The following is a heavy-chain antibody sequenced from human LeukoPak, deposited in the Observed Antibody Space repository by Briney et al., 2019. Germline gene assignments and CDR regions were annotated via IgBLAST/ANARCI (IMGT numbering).Heavy chain of an antibody. D-gene: IGHD4-17*01. J-gene: IGHJ4*02. Sequence: KPGGSLRLSCAASGFTFSDYYLSWIRQAPGKGLEWVSYISSSTSYTNYADSVKGRFTISRENAKNSLYLQMNSLRAEDTAVYYCARETSTVTPETGFDYWGQGTLVTVSS. CDR2: ISSSTSYT. CDR3: ARETSTVTPETGFDY. V-gene: IGHV3-11*06. CDR1: GFTFSDYY.